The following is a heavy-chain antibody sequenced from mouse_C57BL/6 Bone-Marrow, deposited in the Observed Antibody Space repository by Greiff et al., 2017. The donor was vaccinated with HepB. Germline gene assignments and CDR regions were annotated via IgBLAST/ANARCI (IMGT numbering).Heavy chain of an antibody. CDR3: AREEFITTVVATRYYAMDY. D-gene: IGHD1-1*01. CDR1: GYTFTSYG. J-gene: IGHJ4*01. V-gene: IGHV1-81*01. CDR2: IYPRSGNT. Sequence: VQLQHSGAELARPGASVKLSCKASGYTFTSYGISWVKQSTGQGLEWIGEIYPRSGNTYYNEKFKGKATLTADKSSSTAYMELRSLTSEDSAVYFCAREEFITTVVATRYYAMDYWGQGTSVTVSS.